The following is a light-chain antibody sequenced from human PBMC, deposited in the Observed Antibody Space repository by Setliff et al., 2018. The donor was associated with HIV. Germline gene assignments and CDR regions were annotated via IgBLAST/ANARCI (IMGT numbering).Light chain of an antibody. V-gene: IGKV1-9*01. Sequence: DIQLTQSPSFLSASVADRVIITCRASQGISTFLAWYQQKPGKAPKLLIYAASILQSGVPSRFSGSGSGTEFTLTISSLQPEDFATYYCQQLNDYPLTFGPGTKVDIK. CDR2: AAS. CDR3: QQLNDYPLT. CDR1: QGISTF. J-gene: IGKJ3*01.